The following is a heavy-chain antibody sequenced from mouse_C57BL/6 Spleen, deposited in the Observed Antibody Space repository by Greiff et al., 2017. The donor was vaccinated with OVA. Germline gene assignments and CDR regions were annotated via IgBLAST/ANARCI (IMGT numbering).Heavy chain of an antibody. V-gene: IGHV1-72*01. Sequence: VQLQQPGAELVKPGASVKLSCKASGYTFTSYWMHWVKQRPGRGLEWIGRIDPNSGGTKYNEKFKSKATLTVDKPSSTAYMQLSSLTSEDSAVYYCARWAMVVATQYYYAMDYWGQGTSVTVSA. J-gene: IGHJ4*01. CDR2: IDPNSGGT. CDR1: GYTFTSYW. D-gene: IGHD1-1*02. CDR3: ARWAMVVATQYYYAMDY.